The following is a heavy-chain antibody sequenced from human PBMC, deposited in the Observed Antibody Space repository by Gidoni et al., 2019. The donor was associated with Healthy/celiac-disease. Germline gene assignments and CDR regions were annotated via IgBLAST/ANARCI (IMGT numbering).Heavy chain of an antibody. J-gene: IGHJ2*01. D-gene: IGHD6-19*01. CDR2: FYTSRST. Sequence: QVQLQESGPGLVKTSQTLSLTCTVPGGPISSGSYYWSWIRQPAGKGLEWIGRFYTSRSTNYNPSLKSRVTISLDTSKNQFSLKLSSVTAADTAVYYCARSPYSSGWYVSWYFDLWGRGTLVTVSS. CDR1: GGPISSGSYY. V-gene: IGHV4-61*02. CDR3: ARSPYSSGWYVSWYFDL.